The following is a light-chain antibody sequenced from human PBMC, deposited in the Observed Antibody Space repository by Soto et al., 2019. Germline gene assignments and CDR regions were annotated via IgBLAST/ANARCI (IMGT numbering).Light chain of an antibody. J-gene: IGLJ1*01. CDR2: EGS. V-gene: IGLV2-23*01. CDR3: CSYAGSSTLYD. CDR1: SSDVGSYNL. Sequence: QSVLTQPASVSGSPGQSITISCTGTSSDVGSYNLVSWYQQHPGKAPKLMIYEGSKRPSGVSNRFSGSKSGNTASLTISGLQAEDEADYYCCSYAGSSTLYDFGTGTKLTVL.